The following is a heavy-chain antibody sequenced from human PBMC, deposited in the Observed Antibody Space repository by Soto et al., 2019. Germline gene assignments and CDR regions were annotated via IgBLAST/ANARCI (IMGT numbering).Heavy chain of an antibody. V-gene: IGHV4-30-4*01. CDR2: IYYSGST. D-gene: IGHD6-13*01. CDR1: GGSISSGDYY. J-gene: IGHJ6*02. Sequence: QVQLQESGPGLVKPSQTLSLTCTVSGGSISSGDYYWSWIRQPPGKGLEWIGYIYYSGSTYYNPSLKSRVTISVDTSKNQFSLELSSVTAADTAVYYCARGRYSSSWSNYYYYYGMDVWGQGTTVTVSS. CDR3: ARGRYSSSWSNYYYYYGMDV.